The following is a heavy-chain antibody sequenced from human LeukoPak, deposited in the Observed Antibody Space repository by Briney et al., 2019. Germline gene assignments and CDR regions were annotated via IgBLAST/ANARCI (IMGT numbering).Heavy chain of an antibody. CDR3: ARGVDGGNSDWFDP. D-gene: IGHD4-23*01. J-gene: IGHJ5*02. V-gene: IGHV1-69*04. CDR1: GGTFSSYA. CDR2: IIPILGIA. Sequence: SVKVSCKASGGTFSSYAISWVRQAPGQELEWMGRIIPILGIANYAQKFQGRVTITADKSTSTAYMELSSLRSEDTAVYYCARGVDGGNSDWFDPWGQGTLVTVSS.